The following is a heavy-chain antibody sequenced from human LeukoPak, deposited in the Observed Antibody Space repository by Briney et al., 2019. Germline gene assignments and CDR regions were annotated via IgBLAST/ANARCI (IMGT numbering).Heavy chain of an antibody. Sequence: PGGSLTLPCSPSGFTFSIYVKHGVPHPPGKGLEGGAVKSYHGRSKYYAASVKGRFTISRDNSKNTLYLQMSTLSAEDTAVYYCAKDRPTMVRGVIGQWGQGTLVTVSS. CDR2: KSYHGRSK. CDR1: GFTFSIYV. CDR3: AKDRPTMVRGVIGQ. D-gene: IGHD3-10*01. J-gene: IGHJ4*02. V-gene: IGHV3-30*18.